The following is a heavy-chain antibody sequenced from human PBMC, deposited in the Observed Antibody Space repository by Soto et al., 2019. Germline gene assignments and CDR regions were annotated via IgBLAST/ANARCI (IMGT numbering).Heavy chain of an antibody. V-gene: IGHV4-30-2*01. D-gene: IGHD6-6*01. CDR2: IYHSGST. CDR1: GGSISSGGYS. CDR3: AGGIAARPLGY. Sequence: QLQLQESGSGLVKPSQTLSLTCAVSGGSISSGGYSWSWIRQPPGKGLEWIGYIYHSGSTYYNPPLKSRVTISVDRSKDQFSLKLSSVTAADTAGYYCAGGIAARPLGYWGQGNLVTVSS. J-gene: IGHJ4*02.